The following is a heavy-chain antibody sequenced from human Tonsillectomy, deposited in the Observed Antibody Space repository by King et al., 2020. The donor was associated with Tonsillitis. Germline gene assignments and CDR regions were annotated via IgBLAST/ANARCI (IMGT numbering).Heavy chain of an antibody. V-gene: IGHV3-30*04. J-gene: IGHJ6*03. CDR1: GFSFSSHA. Sequence: VQLVESGGGVVQPGRSLRLSCAASGFSFSSHAMHWVRQAPGKGLEWVAVISNDGNKKYYGDSAKGRFTISRDNSKNTLYLQMNSLRAEDTDVFYCAKDYGTGTYYYYYMDVWGKGTTVTVSS. CDR3: AKDYGTGTYYYYYMDV. D-gene: IGHD3/OR15-3a*01. CDR2: ISNDGNKK.